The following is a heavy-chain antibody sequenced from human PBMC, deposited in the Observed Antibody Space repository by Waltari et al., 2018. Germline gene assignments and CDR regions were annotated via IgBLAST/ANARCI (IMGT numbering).Heavy chain of an antibody. CDR2: FNPEDGET. CDR3: ATVWGTTVITPRPFDY. D-gene: IGHD4-17*01. J-gene: IGHJ4*02. Sequence: QVQLVQSGAEVKKPGASVKVSCKVSGYTLTELSMQWVRQAPGKGLEWRGGFNPEDGETIYAQKFQDRVTMTEDTATDTAYMQRGSLRSEDTAVFYCATVWGTTVITPRPFDYWGQGTLVTVSS. CDR1: GYTLTELS. V-gene: IGHV1-24*01.